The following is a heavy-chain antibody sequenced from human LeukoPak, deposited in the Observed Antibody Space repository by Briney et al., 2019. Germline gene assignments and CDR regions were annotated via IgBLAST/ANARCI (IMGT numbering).Heavy chain of an antibody. D-gene: IGHD2-2*01. CDR3: ARANFLYCSSTTCLFDY. Sequence: ASVKVSCKASGYTFTDYYLHWVRQAPGQGFEWMGWINPNSGDTNYAQKFQDRVTMTRDTSISTAHMEMSRLRSDDTAVYYCARANFLYCSSTTCLFDYWGQGTLVTVSS. V-gene: IGHV1-2*02. J-gene: IGHJ4*02. CDR1: GYTFTDYY. CDR2: INPNSGDT.